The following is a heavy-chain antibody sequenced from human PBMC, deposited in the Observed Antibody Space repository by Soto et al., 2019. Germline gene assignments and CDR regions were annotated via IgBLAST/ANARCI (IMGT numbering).Heavy chain of an antibody. CDR2: SSHSGSYI. V-gene: IGHV3-21*01. CDR1: GFSFGDYI. D-gene: IGHD4-17*01. Sequence: AQLVESGGSLVKPGGSLRLSCAASGFSFGDYIMNWVRLAPGRGLEWVASSSHSGSYIFSADSVKGRFTISRDNSRDSLYLQMNSLRVDDPAIYDCASPRESCVTTSNCFSAVDIWGKGTRVTVSS. J-gene: IGHJ3*02. CDR3: ASPRESCVTTSNCFSAVDI.